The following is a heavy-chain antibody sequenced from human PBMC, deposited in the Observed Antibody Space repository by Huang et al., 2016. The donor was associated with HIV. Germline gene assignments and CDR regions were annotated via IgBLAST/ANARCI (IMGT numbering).Heavy chain of an antibody. CDR2: IYPSESKS. CDR1: GYSSCIYW. Sequence: VQLVPSGAEVTKPGESLKISLPGSGYSSCIYWIAWVGPMPGKGLDWIGIIYPSESKSTDSPSFEGHVAISVDKSINTVYLHWGSLKASDTGIYYCAKGRRAFDVWGQGTWVTVSS. V-gene: IGHV5-51*03. CDR3: AKGRRAFDV. J-gene: IGHJ3*01.